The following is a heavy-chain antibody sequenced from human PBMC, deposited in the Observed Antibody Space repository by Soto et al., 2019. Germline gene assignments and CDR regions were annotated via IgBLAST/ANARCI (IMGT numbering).Heavy chain of an antibody. CDR3: ARGQVAGEMSNPRSFYFDY. Sequence: QVQLVQSGAEVRQPGSSVKVSCKASGGIFSSYAISWWRQAPGQGLEWMGGIIPVFGTPKYAQKFQGRVTIPADESTSKVCMELVSLRSEATAVYYCARGQVAGEMSNPRSFYFDYWGQGTLVTVSS. CDR2: IIPVFGTP. J-gene: IGHJ4*02. D-gene: IGHD3-16*01. CDR1: GGIFSSYA. V-gene: IGHV1-69*12.